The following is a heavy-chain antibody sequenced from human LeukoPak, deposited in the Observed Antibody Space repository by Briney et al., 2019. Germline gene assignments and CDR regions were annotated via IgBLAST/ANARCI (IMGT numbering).Heavy chain of an antibody. V-gene: IGHV4-30-2*01. J-gene: IGHJ4*02. CDR1: GGSISSGGYS. CDR3: ARAEVEYDFWSGYYFDY. Sequence: SQTLSLTCAVSGGSISSGGYSWSWIRQPPGKGLEWIGYIYHSGSTYYNPSLKSRVTIPVDRSKNQFSLKLSSVTAADTAVYYCARAEVEYDFWSGYYFDYWGQGTLVTVSS. CDR2: IYHSGST. D-gene: IGHD3-3*01.